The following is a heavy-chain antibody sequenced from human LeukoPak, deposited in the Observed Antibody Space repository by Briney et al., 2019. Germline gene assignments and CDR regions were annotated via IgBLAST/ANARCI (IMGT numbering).Heavy chain of an antibody. V-gene: IGHV4-4*09. Sequence: PSETLSLTCTVSGGSISSYYWSWIRQPPGKGLEWIGYIYTSGSTNYNPSLKSRVTISVDTSKNQFSLKLSSVTAADTAVYYCARIVGATGIDYWGQGTLVTVSS. J-gene: IGHJ4*02. CDR2: IYTSGST. D-gene: IGHD1-26*01. CDR1: GGSISSYY. CDR3: ARIVGATGIDY.